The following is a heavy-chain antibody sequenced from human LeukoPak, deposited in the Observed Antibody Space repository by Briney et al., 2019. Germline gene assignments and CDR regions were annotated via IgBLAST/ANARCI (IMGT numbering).Heavy chain of an antibody. CDR2: INSDGSIT. Sequence: PGGSLRLSCAASGFSFSNYWMCWVRQAPGKGLVCVSRINSDGSITTYADSVKGRFTISRDNAKNTLYLQMNSLRAEDSALYYCARIRESLGLGAFDIWGQGTMVTVSP. D-gene: IGHD7-27*01. CDR3: ARIRESLGLGAFDI. V-gene: IGHV3-74*03. CDR1: GFSFSNYW. J-gene: IGHJ3*02.